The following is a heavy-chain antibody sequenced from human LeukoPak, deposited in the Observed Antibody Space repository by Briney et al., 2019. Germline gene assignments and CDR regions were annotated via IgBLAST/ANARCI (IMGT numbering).Heavy chain of an antibody. Sequence: GGSLRLSCVGSGFTFSDYWVTWVRQAPGKGLEWVANIKPDANEKHYVDSVKGRFTISRDNAKNSLYLQMNNLRADDTAVYYCARHTTPDPWGRGALVTVSS. CDR1: GFTFSDYW. CDR2: IKPDANEK. J-gene: IGHJ5*02. CDR3: ARHTTPDP. V-gene: IGHV3-7*01. D-gene: IGHD1-14*01.